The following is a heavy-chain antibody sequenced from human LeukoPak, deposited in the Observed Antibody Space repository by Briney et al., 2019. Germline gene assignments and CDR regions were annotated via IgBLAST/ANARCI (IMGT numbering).Heavy chain of an antibody. J-gene: IGHJ4*02. CDR3: ARSASDTAMDPYYFDY. CDR2: ISHTGNS. D-gene: IGHD5-18*01. V-gene: IGHV4-34*01. CDR1: GGSFSGYY. Sequence: SETLSLTCAVYGGSFSGYYWSWIRQPPGKGLEWIGEISHTGNSNYNPSVKSRVTISVDTSKNQFSLKLSSVTAADTAVYYCARSASDTAMDPYYFDYWGQGTLVTVSS.